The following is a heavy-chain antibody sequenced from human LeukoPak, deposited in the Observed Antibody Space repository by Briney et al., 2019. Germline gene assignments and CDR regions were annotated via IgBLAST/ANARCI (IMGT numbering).Heavy chain of an antibody. CDR1: GYTFTNYD. CDR3: ARVPAVRGVMTHDY. CDR2: MNPNSGNT. Sequence: ASVKVSCKASGYTFTNYDINWVRQATGQGLEWMGWMNPNSGNTGYAQKFQGRVTMTRNTSISTAYMELSSLRSEDTAVYYCARVPAVRGVMTHDYWGQGTLVTVSS. D-gene: IGHD3-10*01. J-gene: IGHJ4*02. V-gene: IGHV1-8*01.